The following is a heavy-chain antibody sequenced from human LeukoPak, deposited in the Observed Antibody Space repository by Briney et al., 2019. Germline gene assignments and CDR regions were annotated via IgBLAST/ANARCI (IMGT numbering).Heavy chain of an antibody. J-gene: IGHJ4*02. CDR2: ISGDGVRT. CDR3: AKDVMKGTGGRYDTSFDD. CDR1: GFTFDDSA. Sequence: GGSLTLACAASGFTFDDSAMHWVRQAPGKGLEWVSLISGDGVRTYYADSVRGRFTVSRDNSKNYLSLQMNSLTHEDTALYYCAKDVMKGTGGRYDTSFDDWGQGTLVTVSS. V-gene: IGHV3-43*02. D-gene: IGHD1-1*01.